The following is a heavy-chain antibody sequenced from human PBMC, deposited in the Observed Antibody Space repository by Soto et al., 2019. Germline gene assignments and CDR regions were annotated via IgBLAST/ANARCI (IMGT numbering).Heavy chain of an antibody. Sequence: QVQLVESGGGVVQPGGSLRLSCAASGFTFSSNPMHWVRQTPGGGLEWVALISYDGINKHHADSVKGRFTISRDKSRSTLYLQMDSLRTEDTAVYYCAREVSGWSQYFDYWGQGTLVTVSS. CDR1: GFTFSSNP. CDR3: AREVSGWSQYFDY. CDR2: ISYDGINK. J-gene: IGHJ4*02. D-gene: IGHD6-19*01. V-gene: IGHV3-30-3*01.